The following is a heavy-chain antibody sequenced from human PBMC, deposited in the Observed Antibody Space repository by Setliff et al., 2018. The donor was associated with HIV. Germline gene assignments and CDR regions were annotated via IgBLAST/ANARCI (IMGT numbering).Heavy chain of an antibody. CDR2: IYYSGST. CDR3: ARRLSGPQGWLLSNWFDP. J-gene: IGHJ5*02. V-gene: IGHV4-39*01. Sequence: LSLTCTVSGGSLSSSSYYWGWIRQPPGKGLEWIGHIYYSGSTYYNPSLKSRVTISVDTSKNQFSLKLSSVTAADTAMYYCARRLSGPQGWLLSNWFDPWGQGTLVTVSS. D-gene: IGHD3-3*01. CDR1: GGSLSSSSYY.